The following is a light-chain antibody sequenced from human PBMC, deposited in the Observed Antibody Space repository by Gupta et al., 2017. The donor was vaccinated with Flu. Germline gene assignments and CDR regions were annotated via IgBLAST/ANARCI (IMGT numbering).Light chain of an antibody. Sequence: CKSSQSLLYISNNKNYLAWYQQRPGQPPKLLIYGASTRGSGVPDRFSGSGSGTDFTLTISALQAEDVAVYFCHHYYTTPPAFGPGTKVEIK. CDR1: QSLLYISNNKNY. CDR2: GAS. CDR3: HHYYTTPPA. V-gene: IGKV4-1*01. J-gene: IGKJ3*01.